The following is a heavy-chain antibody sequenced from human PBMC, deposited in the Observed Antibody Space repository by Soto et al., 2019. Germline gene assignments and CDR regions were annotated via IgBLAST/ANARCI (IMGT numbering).Heavy chain of an antibody. J-gene: IGHJ6*02. CDR2: ISHDGSEK. CDR1: GFSFSTYG. Sequence: QVQLVESGGGVVQPGRSLRLSCIASGFSFSTYGMHWVRQAPGKGLEWVAVISHDGSEKSYAESVRGRFTISRDNSKNTLYLQMNSLRSEDTTVYFCAKGSQEKVSLYYALDVWGQGTSVTVS. V-gene: IGHV3-30*18. D-gene: IGHD3-10*01. CDR3: AKGSQEKVSLYYALDV.